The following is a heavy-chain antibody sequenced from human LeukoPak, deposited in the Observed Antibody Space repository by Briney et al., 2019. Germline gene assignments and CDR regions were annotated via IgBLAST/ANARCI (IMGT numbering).Heavy chain of an antibody. D-gene: IGHD3-10*01. CDR3: ARDSYGSGSPAPLDAFDI. Sequence: GGSQRLSCAASGFTFSSYWMSWVRQAPGKGLEWVANIKQDGSEKYYVDSVKGRFTISRDNAKNSLYLQMNSLRAEDTAVYYCARDSYGSGSPAPLDAFDIWGQGTMVTVSS. CDR1: GFTFSSYW. V-gene: IGHV3-7*01. J-gene: IGHJ3*02. CDR2: IKQDGSEK.